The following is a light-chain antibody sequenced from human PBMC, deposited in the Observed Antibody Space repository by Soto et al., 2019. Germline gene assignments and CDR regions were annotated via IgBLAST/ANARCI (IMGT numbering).Light chain of an antibody. CDR2: DTY. J-gene: IGKJ1*01. Sequence: DIVLTQFPGTLSLSPGERATLSCRASQSVNTNYLAWYQQRPGQPPRLVVYDTYTRASGFPDRFSGSVSGTDFTLTINRLEPQDFAVYYCQMYRTSPWTFGQGT. CDR3: QMYRTSPWT. CDR1: QSVNTNY. V-gene: IGKV3-20*01.